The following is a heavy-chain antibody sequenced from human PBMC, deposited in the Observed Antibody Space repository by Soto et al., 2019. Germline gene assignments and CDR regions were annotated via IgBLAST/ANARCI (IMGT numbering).Heavy chain of an antibody. CDR1: GFTFSSYW. D-gene: IGHD6-13*01. CDR2: IKQDGSEK. V-gene: IGHV3-7*01. J-gene: IGHJ4*02. CDR3: ARSPARPLAAAGIYFDY. Sequence: RLSCAASGFTFSSYWMSWVRQAPGKGLEWVANIKQDGSEKYYVDSVKGRFTISRDNAKNSLYLQMNSLRAEDTAVYYCARSPARPLAAAGIYFDYWGQGTLVTVS.